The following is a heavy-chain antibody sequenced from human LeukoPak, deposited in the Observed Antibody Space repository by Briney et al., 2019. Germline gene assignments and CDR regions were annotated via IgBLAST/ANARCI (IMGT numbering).Heavy chain of an antibody. CDR2: ISGSGGST. Sequence: GGSLRLSCAASGFTFSIYAMSWVRQAPGKGLEWVSAISGSGGSTYYADSVKGRFTISRDNSKNTLYLQMNSLRAEDTAVYYCAKPLRQLAYYYYYGMDVWGQGTTVTVSS. V-gene: IGHV3-23*01. J-gene: IGHJ6*02. CDR1: GFTFSIYA. CDR3: AKPLRQLAYYYYYGMDV. D-gene: IGHD6-13*01.